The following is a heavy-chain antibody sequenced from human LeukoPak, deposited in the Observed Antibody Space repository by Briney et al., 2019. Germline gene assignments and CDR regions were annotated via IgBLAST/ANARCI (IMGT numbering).Heavy chain of an antibody. Sequence: SETLSLTCTVSGVSISSSSYSWSWIRQPPGKGLEWIGYIYHSGSTYYNPSLKSRVTISVDRSKNQFSLKLSSVTAADTAVYYCARGIAAAGGEYYFDYWGQGTLVTVSS. J-gene: IGHJ4*02. CDR1: GVSISSSSYS. D-gene: IGHD6-13*01. CDR3: ARGIAAAGGEYYFDY. CDR2: IYHSGST. V-gene: IGHV4-30-2*01.